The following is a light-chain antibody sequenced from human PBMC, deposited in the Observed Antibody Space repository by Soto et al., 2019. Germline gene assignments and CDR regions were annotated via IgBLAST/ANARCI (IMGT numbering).Light chain of an antibody. CDR1: QSIGSW. Sequence: VHMTLSASTLSASVGYRVAITCRASQSIGSWVAWYQQKQGKAPKVLISKASTLESGVPARFSGSGYGTEFNLTISSLQTDDVATYYCQLYNSYLWRFGQGTKVDIK. J-gene: IGKJ1*01. V-gene: IGKV1-5*03. CDR2: KAS. CDR3: QLYNSYLWR.